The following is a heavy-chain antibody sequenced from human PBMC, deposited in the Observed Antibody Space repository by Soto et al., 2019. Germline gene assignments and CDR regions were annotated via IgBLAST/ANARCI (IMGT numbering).Heavy chain of an antibody. J-gene: IGHJ4*02. CDR1: GGSFSGYY. CDR2: INHSGST. Sequence: SETLSLTCAVYGGSFSGYYWSWIRQPPGKGLEWIGEINHSGSTNYNPSLKSRVTISVDTSKNQFSLKLSSVTAADTAVYYCARGEDSTLEAAAGPSFVRYWGQGTLVTVSS. D-gene: IGHD6-13*01. CDR3: ARGEDSTLEAAAGPSFVRY. V-gene: IGHV4-34*01.